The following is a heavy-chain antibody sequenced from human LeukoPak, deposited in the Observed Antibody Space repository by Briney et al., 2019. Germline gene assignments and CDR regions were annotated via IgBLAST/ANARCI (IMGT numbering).Heavy chain of an antibody. Sequence: GGSLRLSCAASGFTFSSYAMSWVRQAPGKGLEWVSAISGSGGSTYYADSVKGRFTISRDNSKNTLYLQMNSARAEHTAVYYCAKDHYSSGWYPTPFDYWGQGTLVTVSS. J-gene: IGHJ4*02. CDR3: AKDHYSSGWYPTPFDY. V-gene: IGHV3-23*01. CDR2: ISGSGGST. D-gene: IGHD6-19*01. CDR1: GFTFSSYA.